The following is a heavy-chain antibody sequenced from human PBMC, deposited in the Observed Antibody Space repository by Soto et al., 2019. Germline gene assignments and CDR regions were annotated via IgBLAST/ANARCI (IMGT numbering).Heavy chain of an antibody. J-gene: IGHJ4*02. D-gene: IGHD2-15*01. CDR1: GFTFSSYA. CDR3: AKDPEYCSGGSCYSPGLSYFDY. CDR2: ISGSGGST. V-gene: IGHV3-23*01. Sequence: EVQLLESGGGLVQPGGSLRLSCAASGFTFSSYAMSWVRQAPGKGLEWVSAISGSGGSTYYVDSVKGRFTISRDNSKNTLYLQMNSLRAEDTAVYYCAKDPEYCSGGSCYSPGLSYFDYWGQGTLVTVSS.